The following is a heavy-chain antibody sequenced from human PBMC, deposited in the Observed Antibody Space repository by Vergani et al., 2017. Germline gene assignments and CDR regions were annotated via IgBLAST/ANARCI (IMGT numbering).Heavy chain of an antibody. J-gene: IGHJ4*02. Sequence: QVQLQQWGAGLLKPSETLALTCAVYGGSFSGYYWSWIRQPPGKGLEWIGEINHSGSTNYNPSLKSRVTISVDTSKNQFSLKLSSVTAADTAVYYCARRXNGSGSYYRGGFDYWGQGTLVTVSS. CDR1: GGSFSGYY. V-gene: IGHV4-34*01. CDR3: ARRXNGSGSYYRGGFDY. CDR2: INHSGST. D-gene: IGHD3-10*01.